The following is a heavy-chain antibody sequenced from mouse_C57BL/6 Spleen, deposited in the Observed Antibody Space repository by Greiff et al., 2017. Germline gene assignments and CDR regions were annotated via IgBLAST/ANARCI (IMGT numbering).Heavy chain of an antibody. Sequence: VQLKQSGPELVKPGASVKMSCKASGYTFTDYNMHWVKQSHGKSLEWIGYINPNNGGTSYNQKFKGKATLTVNKSSSTAYMEIRSLTSEDSAVYYCARSPRSTMVTTGFAYWGQGTLVTVSA. CDR2: INPNNGGT. D-gene: IGHD2-2*01. V-gene: IGHV1-22*01. CDR3: ARSPRSTMVTTGFAY. CDR1: GYTFTDYN. J-gene: IGHJ3*01.